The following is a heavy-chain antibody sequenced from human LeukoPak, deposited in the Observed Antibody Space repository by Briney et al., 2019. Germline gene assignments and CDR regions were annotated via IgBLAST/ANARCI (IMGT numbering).Heavy chain of an antibody. CDR2: IYYSGST. D-gene: IGHD1-7*01. Sequence: SETLSLTCTVSGGSISSSSYYWGWIRQPPGKGLEWIGNIYYSGSTYYNPSLKSRVTISVDTSKNQFSPKLSSVTAADTAVYYCARGRNWNLHFDYWGQGTLVTVSS. CDR1: GGSISSSSYY. V-gene: IGHV4-39*01. J-gene: IGHJ4*02. CDR3: ARGRNWNLHFDY.